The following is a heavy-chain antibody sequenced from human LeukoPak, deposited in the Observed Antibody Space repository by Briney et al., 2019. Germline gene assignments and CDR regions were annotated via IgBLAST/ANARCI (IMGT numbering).Heavy chain of an antibody. CDR1: GASINSDY. V-gene: IGHV4-59*01. Sequence: PSETLSLTCTVSGASINSDYWSWIRQSPGKGLEWIGYIYYSGSTNYNPSLKSRVTISVDTSKNQFSLKLSSVTAADTAVYYCARDPGAVAGGGWFDPWGQGTLVTVSS. D-gene: IGHD6-19*01. CDR3: ARDPGAVAGGGWFDP. J-gene: IGHJ5*02. CDR2: IYYSGST.